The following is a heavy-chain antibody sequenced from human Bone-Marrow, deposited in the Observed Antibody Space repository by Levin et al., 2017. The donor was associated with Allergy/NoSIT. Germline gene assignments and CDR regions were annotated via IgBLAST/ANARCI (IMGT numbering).Heavy chain of an antibody. J-gene: IGHJ4*02. CDR1: GFSFSSYA. D-gene: IGHD2-15*01. Sequence: PGGSLRLSCAASGFSFSSYAMYWVRQAPGKGLEWLTVISYDGGNKYYADSVKGRFTISRDNSKNTLYLQLNSLRAEDTAVYYCARVGSDIYWGQGTLVTVSS. CDR3: ARVGSDIY. V-gene: IGHV3-30-3*01. CDR2: ISYDGGNK.